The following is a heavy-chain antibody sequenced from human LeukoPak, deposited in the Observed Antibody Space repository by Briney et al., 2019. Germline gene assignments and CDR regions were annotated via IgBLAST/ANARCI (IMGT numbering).Heavy chain of an antibody. CDR1: GFTFSSYA. Sequence: SGGSLRLSCAASGFTFSSYAVSWVRQAPGKGLEWVSTIGSRGVSTYYADSVKGRFTISRDSSKNTLYLQMNSLRAEDTAVYYCAKKVPAAAFDIWGQGTMVTVSS. CDR2: IGSRGVST. J-gene: IGHJ3*02. CDR3: AKKVPAAAFDI. V-gene: IGHV3-23*01. D-gene: IGHD2-2*01.